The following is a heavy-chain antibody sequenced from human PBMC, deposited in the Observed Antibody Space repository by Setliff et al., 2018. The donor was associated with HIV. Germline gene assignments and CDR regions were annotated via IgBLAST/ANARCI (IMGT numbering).Heavy chain of an antibody. CDR3: AREIVVVVATTDSFDI. CDR2: ISGNSNYI. CDR1: GFTFSTYT. D-gene: IGHD2-15*01. J-gene: IGHJ3*02. Sequence: LSLSCAASGFTFSTYTMNWVRQAPGRGLEWVSSISGNSNYIYYADSVKGRFTISRDNAQNSLYLHMNSLRVEDTAVYYCAREIVVVVATTDSFDIWGQGTMVTVSS. V-gene: IGHV3-21*04.